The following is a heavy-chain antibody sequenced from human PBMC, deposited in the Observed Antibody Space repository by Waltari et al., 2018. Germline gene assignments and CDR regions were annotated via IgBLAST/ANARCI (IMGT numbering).Heavy chain of an antibody. CDR3: TRDRKDHIGFDP. V-gene: IGHV3-49*04. D-gene: IGHD2-15*01. CDR1: GLPYGDCV. J-gene: IGHJ5*02. Sequence: VQLLWSGGGSVQPGRPLRLACTASGLPYGDCVRSWVRQSPGKGLEWVDFIRSKTYGGTTEYAASVEGRFTISRDDSKSIAYLQLNSLKTEDTAVYYCTRDRKDHIGFDPWGQGTLVTVSS. CDR2: IRSKTYGGTT.